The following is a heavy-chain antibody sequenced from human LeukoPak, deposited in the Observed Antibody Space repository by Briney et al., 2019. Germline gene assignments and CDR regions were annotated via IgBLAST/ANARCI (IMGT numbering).Heavy chain of an antibody. J-gene: IGHJ6*03. Sequence: PSETLSLTCTVSGGSISSTNYYWGWIRQPPGKGLEWIGSMYYSGSTYYNPSLKSRVTISVDTSKNQFSLKLSPVTAADTAVYYCARLNSGRYFDWLESGDYYYYMDVWGKGTTVTISS. CDR2: MYYSGST. CDR3: ARLNSGRYFDWLESGDYYYYMDV. D-gene: IGHD3-9*01. V-gene: IGHV4-39*01. CDR1: GGSISSTNYY.